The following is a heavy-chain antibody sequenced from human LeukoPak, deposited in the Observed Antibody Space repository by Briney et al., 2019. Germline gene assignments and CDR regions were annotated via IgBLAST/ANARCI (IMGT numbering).Heavy chain of an antibody. J-gene: IGHJ4*01. V-gene: IGHV1-8*03. CDR3: ARGTPQYSSSWYGNFPDY. Sequence: ASVKVSCKASGYTFTSYDINWVRQATGQGLEWMGWMNPNSGNTGYAQKFQGRVTITRNTSISTAYMELSSLRSEDTAVYYCARGTPQYSSSWYGNFPDYWGHGTLVTVSS. CDR2: MNPNSGNT. D-gene: IGHD6-13*01. CDR1: GYTFTSYD.